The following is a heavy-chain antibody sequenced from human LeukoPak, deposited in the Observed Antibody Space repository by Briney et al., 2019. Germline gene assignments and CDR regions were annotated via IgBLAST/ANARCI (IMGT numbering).Heavy chain of an antibody. CDR2: INAGNGNT. J-gene: IGHJ5*02. CDR1: GYTFTSYA. V-gene: IGHV1-3*01. D-gene: IGHD6-13*01. CDR3: ARAQQLAPGGWFDP. Sequence: ASVKVSCKASGYTFTSYAMHWVRQAPGQRLEWMGWINAGNGNTKYSQKFQGRVTITRDTSASTAYMELSSLRSEDTAVYYCARAQQLAPGGWFDPWGQGTLVTVSS.